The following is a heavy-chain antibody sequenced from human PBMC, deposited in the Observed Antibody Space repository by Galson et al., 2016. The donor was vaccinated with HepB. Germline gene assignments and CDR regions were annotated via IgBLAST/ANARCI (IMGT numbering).Heavy chain of an antibody. CDR2: INAGNGNT. CDR3: ARVMPLIPMVRGFNWFDP. CDR1: GYTFTSYA. J-gene: IGHJ5*02. D-gene: IGHD3-10*01. Sequence: SVKVSCKASGYTFTSYAMQWVRQAPGQRLEWMGWINAGNGNTKHSQKFQGRVTITRDTSATTAYMELSSLRSEDTALYYCARVMPLIPMVRGFNWFDPWGQGTLVTVSS. V-gene: IGHV1-3*01.